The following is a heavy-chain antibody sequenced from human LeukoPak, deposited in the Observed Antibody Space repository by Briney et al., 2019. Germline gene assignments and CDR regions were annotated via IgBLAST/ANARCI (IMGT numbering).Heavy chain of an antibody. CDR2: ITTGSRSYT. V-gene: IGHV3-11*06. Sequence: KPGGSLRLSCAASGFTFSDYYMSWIRQAPGKGLEWVSYITTGSRSYTNHADSVKGRFTISRDNAENSLYLQMNSLRADDTAVYYCSRGWNGPDYWGQGTLVTVSS. CDR1: GFTFSDYY. CDR3: SRGWNGPDY. J-gene: IGHJ4*02. D-gene: IGHD2-8*01.